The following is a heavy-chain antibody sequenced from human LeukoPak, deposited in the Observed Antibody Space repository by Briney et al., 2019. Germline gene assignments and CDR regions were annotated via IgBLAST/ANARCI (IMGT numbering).Heavy chain of an antibody. D-gene: IGHD3-10*01. J-gene: IGHJ4*02. V-gene: IGHV1-24*01. CDR3: AGRWYYYGSGSYSPFDY. CDR1: GYTLTELS. Sequence: ASVKVSCKVSGYTLTELSMHWVRQAPGKGLEWMGGFDPEDGETIYAQKFQVRVTMTEDTSTDTAYMELSSLRSEDTAVYYCAGRWYYYGSGSYSPFDYWGQGTLVTVSS. CDR2: FDPEDGET.